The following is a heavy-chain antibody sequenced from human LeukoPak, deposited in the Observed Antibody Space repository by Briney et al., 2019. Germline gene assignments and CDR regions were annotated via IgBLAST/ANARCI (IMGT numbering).Heavy chain of an antibody. J-gene: IGHJ4*02. Sequence: PSETLSLTCTVSGGSLSSSSYYWGWIRQPPGKGLEWIGSIYYSGSTYYNPSLKSRVTISVHTSKNQFSLKLSSVTAADTAVYYCARHLLVAVIVGEGYFDYWGQGTLVTVSS. CDR1: GGSLSSSSYY. D-gene: IGHD1-26*01. V-gene: IGHV4-39*01. CDR3: ARHLLVAVIVGEGYFDY. CDR2: IYYSGST.